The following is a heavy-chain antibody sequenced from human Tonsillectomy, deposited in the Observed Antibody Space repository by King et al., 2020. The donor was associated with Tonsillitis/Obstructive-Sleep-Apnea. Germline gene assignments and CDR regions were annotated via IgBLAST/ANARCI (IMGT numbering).Heavy chain of an antibody. Sequence: VQLVESGAEVKKPGESLRISCKGSGYSFTSYWISWVRQMPGKGLEWMGAIDPSDSSTNYSPSFQGHVTISADNSISTAYLQWSSLKASDPAMYYCARHRVGANFDYWGQGTLVTVSS. D-gene: IGHD3-16*01. V-gene: IGHV5-10-1*03. CDR1: GYSFTSYW. CDR3: ARHRVGANFDY. CDR2: IDPSDSST. J-gene: IGHJ4*02.